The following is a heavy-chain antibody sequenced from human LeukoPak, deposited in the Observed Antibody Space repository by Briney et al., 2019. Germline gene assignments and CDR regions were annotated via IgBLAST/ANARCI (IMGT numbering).Heavy chain of an antibody. V-gene: IGHV3-30*18. CDR2: ISYDGSNK. CDR1: GFTSSSYG. CDR3: AKDQGGNPFAGQLVLQVYYYGMDV. Sequence: GGSLRLSCAASGFTSSSYGMHWVRQAPGKGLEWVAVISYDGSNKYYADSVKGRFTISRDNSKNTLYLQMNSLRAEDTAVYYCAKDQGGNPFAGQLVLQVYYYGMDVWGQGTTVTVSS. J-gene: IGHJ6*02. D-gene: IGHD6-13*01.